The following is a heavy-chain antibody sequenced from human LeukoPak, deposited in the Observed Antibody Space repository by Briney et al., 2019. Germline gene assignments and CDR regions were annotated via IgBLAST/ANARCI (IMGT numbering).Heavy chain of an antibody. CDR2: TYYRSKWYN. CDR1: GDSVSSKSAA. CDR3: ARASTVVTRGAFDY. V-gene: IGHV6-1*01. D-gene: IGHD4-23*01. J-gene: IGHJ4*02. Sequence: SQTLSLTCAISGDSVSSKSAAWNWIRQSPSRGLEWLGRTYYRSKWYNDYAVSVKSRITINPDTSKNQFSLQLNSVTPEDTAVYYCARASTVVTRGAFDYWGQGTLVTVSS.